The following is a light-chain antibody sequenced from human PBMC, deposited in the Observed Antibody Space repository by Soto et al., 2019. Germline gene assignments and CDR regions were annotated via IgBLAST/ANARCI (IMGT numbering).Light chain of an antibody. CDR1: SSNIGAGYD. Sequence: QPVLTQPPSVSGAPGQRVTISCTGSSSNIGAGYDVHWYQQLPGTAPKLLIYANNNRPSGVPDRFSGSKSGTSASLAITGLQAEDEADYYCLSYDSSLSGWVFGGGTQLTVL. V-gene: IGLV1-40*01. CDR2: ANN. CDR3: LSYDSSLSGWV. J-gene: IGLJ3*02.